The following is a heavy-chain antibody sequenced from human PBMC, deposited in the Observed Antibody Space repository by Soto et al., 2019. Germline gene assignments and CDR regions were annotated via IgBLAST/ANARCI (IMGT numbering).Heavy chain of an antibody. V-gene: IGHV1-2*02. Sequence: ASVKVSCNASGYTFTAYYIHWVRQAPGQGLEWMGWINPNGGGTKYAQKFQGRVTMTRDTSINTAYMELTRLTSDDTAVYYCARAGHTMIQGVRFRVDQWGQGTLVTVSS. CDR2: INPNGGGT. CDR1: GYTFTAYY. D-gene: IGHD3-10*01. J-gene: IGHJ4*02. CDR3: ARAGHTMIQGVRFRVDQ.